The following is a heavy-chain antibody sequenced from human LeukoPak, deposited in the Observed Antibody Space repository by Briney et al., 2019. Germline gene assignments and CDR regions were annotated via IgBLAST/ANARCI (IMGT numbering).Heavy chain of an antibody. J-gene: IGHJ5*02. V-gene: IGHV5-51*01. CDR3: ARTLGYCSGGSCYPNWFDP. CDR2: IYPGDSDT. CDR1: GYSFTNYW. Sequence: GESLKISCKGSGYSFTNYWIGWVRQMSGKGLEWMGIIYPGDSDTRYSPSFQGQVTISADKSISTAYLQWSSLKASDTAMYYCARTLGYCSGGSCYPNWFDPWGQGTLVTVSS. D-gene: IGHD2-15*01.